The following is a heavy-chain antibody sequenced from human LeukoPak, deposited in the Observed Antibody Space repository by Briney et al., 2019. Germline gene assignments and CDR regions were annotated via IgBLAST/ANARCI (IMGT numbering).Heavy chain of an antibody. CDR2: INPNSGGT. D-gene: IGHD1-26*01. V-gene: IGHV1-2*02. CDR3: ARGVGATTRVDY. J-gene: IGHJ4*02. Sequence: ASVTVSCKASGYTFTGYYMHWVRQAPGQGLEWMGWINPNSGGTNYAQKFQGRVTMTRDTSISTAYMELSRLRSDDTAVYYCARGVGATTRVDYWGQGTLVTVSS. CDR1: GYTFTGYY.